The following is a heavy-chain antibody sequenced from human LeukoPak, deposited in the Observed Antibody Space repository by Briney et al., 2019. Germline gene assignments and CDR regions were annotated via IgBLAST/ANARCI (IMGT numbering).Heavy chain of an antibody. CDR2: IRYDGSNK. J-gene: IGHJ4*02. CDR1: GFTFSSYG. V-gene: IGHV3-30*02. CDR3: ARDDITIFGVVTMRIDY. D-gene: IGHD3-3*01. Sequence: PGGSLRLSCAASGFTFSSYGMHWVRQAPGKGLEWVAFIRYDGSNKYYADSVKGRFTISRDNSKNTLYLQMNSLRAEDTAVYYCARDDITIFGVVTMRIDYWGQGTLVTVSS.